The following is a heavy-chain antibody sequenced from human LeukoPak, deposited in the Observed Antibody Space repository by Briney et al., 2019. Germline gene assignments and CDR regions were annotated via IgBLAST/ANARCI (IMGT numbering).Heavy chain of an antibody. V-gene: IGHV3-9*01. D-gene: IGHD6-25*01. CDR2: ISWNSGSI. CDR3: ARDRLTSGYFDY. Sequence: GGSLRLSCAASGFTFDDYAMHWVRHAPGKGLEWVSGISWNSGSIGYADSVKGRFTISRDNAKNSLFLQMNSLRAEDTAVYYCARDRLTSGYFDYWGQGTLVTVSS. J-gene: IGHJ4*02. CDR1: GFTFDDYA.